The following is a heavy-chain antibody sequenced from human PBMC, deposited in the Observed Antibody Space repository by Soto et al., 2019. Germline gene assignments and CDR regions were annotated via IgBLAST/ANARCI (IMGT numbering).Heavy chain of an antibody. Sequence: SETLSLTCTVSGGSISSSSYYWGWIRQPPGKGLEWIGSIYYSGSTYYNPSLKSRVTISVDTSKNQFSLKLSSVTAADTAVYYCARLTGSRDYYYYYYGMDVWGQGTTVTVSS. CDR3: ARLTGSRDYYYYYYGMDV. CDR1: GGSISSSSYY. V-gene: IGHV4-39*01. CDR2: IYYSGST. J-gene: IGHJ6*02.